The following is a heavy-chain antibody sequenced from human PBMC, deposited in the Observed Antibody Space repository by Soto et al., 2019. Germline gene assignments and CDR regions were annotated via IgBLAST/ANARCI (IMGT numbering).Heavy chain of an antibody. Sequence: EVQLVESGGGLVQPGRSLRLSCATSGFTFSSYWMSWVRQAPGKGLEWVANIKQDGSEKYYVDSVKGRFTISRDNAKNSLYLQLNGLRSEDTAVYYGSRPTVGWYCAEYFQPWGPGTMVTVAS. D-gene: IGHD6-19*01. J-gene: IGHJ1*01. CDR2: IKQDGSEK. CDR1: GFTFSSYW. CDR3: SRPTVGWYCAEYFQP. V-gene: IGHV3-7*01.